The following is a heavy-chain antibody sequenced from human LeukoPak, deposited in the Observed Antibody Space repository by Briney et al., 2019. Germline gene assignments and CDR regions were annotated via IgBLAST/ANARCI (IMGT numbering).Heavy chain of an antibody. D-gene: IGHD3-10*01. V-gene: IGHV4-39*01. Sequence: SETLSLTCTVSGDSISSSSYYWGWIRQPPGKGLEWIGSIYYSGSTYYNPSLKSRVTISVDTSKNQFSLKLSSVTAADTAVYYCARQYGSGLLGAFDIWGQGTMVIVSS. CDR1: GDSISSSSYY. J-gene: IGHJ3*02. CDR2: IYYSGST. CDR3: ARQYGSGLLGAFDI.